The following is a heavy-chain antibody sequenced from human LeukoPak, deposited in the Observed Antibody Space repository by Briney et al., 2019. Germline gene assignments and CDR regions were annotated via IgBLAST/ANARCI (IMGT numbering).Heavy chain of an antibody. CDR2: IYYSRST. CDR3: ARQTGGWFDP. CDR1: GGSISSYY. J-gene: IGHJ5*02. D-gene: IGHD1-1*01. V-gene: IGHV4-59*01. Sequence: PSETLSLTCTVSGGSISSYYWNWIRQPPGKGLEWMGYIYYSRSTNYNPSLKSRVTISVDTSKNQFSLKLSSVTAADTAVYYCARQTGGWFDPWGQGTLVTVSS.